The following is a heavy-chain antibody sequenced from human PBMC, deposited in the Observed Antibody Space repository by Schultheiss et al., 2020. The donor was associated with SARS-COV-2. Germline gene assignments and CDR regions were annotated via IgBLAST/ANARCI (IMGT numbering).Heavy chain of an antibody. CDR1: GFTFSSYA. V-gene: IGHV3-7*01. J-gene: IGHJ2*01. Sequence: GGSLRLSCAASGFTFSSYAMSWVRQAPGKGLEWVANIKQDGSEKYHVDSVKGRFTISRDNAKNSIYLQMNSLGAEDTAVYYCAREWDYDRRGWYFDLWGRGTLVTVSS. D-gene: IGHD3-22*01. CDR3: AREWDYDRRGWYFDL. CDR2: IKQDGSEK.